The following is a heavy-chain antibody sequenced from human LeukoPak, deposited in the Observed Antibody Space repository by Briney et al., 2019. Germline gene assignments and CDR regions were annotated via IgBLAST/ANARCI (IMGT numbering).Heavy chain of an antibody. CDR1: GGSIRGHW. CDR3: ARRNTADASIDF. CDR2: AFYTGSI. Sequence: SETLSLTCTVSGGSIRGHWWTWVRQPPGRGLEWIGDAFYTGSINYSPSLKSRLTLSLDTSRNLFSLDLRSVTAADTAIYYCARRNTADASIDFWGQGTLVSASS. J-gene: IGHJ4*02. D-gene: IGHD4-17*01. V-gene: IGHV4-59*08.